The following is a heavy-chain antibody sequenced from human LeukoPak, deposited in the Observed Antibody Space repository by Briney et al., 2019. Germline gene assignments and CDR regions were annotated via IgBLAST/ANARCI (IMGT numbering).Heavy chain of an antibody. J-gene: IGHJ5*01. CDR1: GGSISSHY. CDR3: ARPVSCNRVLCGGQTRFDS. Sequence: SETLSLTCNVSGGSISSHYWSWIRQPPGKGLEWIGYIYFAGSTNYNPSLKSRVTISADTSKNQFSLKLTSVTAADTAVYFCARPVSCNRVLCGGQTRFDSWGQGTLVTVSP. CDR2: IYFAGST. D-gene: IGHD2-15*01. V-gene: IGHV4-59*08.